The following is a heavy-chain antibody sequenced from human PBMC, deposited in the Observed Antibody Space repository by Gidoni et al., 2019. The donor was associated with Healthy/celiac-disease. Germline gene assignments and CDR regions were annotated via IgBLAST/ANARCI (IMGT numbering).Heavy chain of an antibody. CDR2: ISGCGGST. CDR3: AKDWDIVVVVAVDY. Sequence: EVQLLESGGGLVQPGGSLRLSCAASGFTFSSYAMSWVRQAPGQGLEWVSAISGCGGSTYYADSVKGRFTISRDNSKNTLYLQMNSLRAEDTAVYYCAKDWDIVVVVAVDYWGQGTLVTVSS. V-gene: IGHV3-23*01. CDR1: GFTFSSYA. D-gene: IGHD2-15*01. J-gene: IGHJ4*02.